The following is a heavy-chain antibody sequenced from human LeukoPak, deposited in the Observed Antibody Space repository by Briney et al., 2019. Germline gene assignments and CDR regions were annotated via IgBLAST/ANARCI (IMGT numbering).Heavy chain of an antibody. D-gene: IGHD3-22*01. CDR2: IYTSGST. J-gene: IGHJ3*02. Sequence: SETLSLTCTVSGGSISSGSYYWSWIRQPAGKGLEWIGRIYTSGSTNYNPSLKSRVTISVDTSKNQFSLKLSSVTAADTAVYYCARVGSKDYYDSSSYYYGAFDIWGQGTMVTVSS. CDR1: GGSISSGSYY. CDR3: ARVGSKDYYDSSSYYYGAFDI. V-gene: IGHV4-61*02.